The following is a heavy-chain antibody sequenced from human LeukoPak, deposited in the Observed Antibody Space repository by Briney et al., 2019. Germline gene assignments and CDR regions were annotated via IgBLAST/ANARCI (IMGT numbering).Heavy chain of an antibody. CDR1: GFTFSSYW. CDR3: AKEYTGTFSPFPSYFDN. Sequence: GGSLRLSCAASGFTFSSYWMSWVRQAPGKGLEWVANIKQDGSEKYYVDSVKGRFTISRDNAKNTLYLQMNSLRAEDTAIYYCAKEYTGTFSPFPSYFDNWGQGTLVTVSS. CDR2: IKQDGSEK. D-gene: IGHD1-26*01. V-gene: IGHV3-7*03. J-gene: IGHJ4*02.